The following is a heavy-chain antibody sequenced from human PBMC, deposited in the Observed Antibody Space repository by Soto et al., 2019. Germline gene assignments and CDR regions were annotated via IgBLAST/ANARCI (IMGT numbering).Heavy chain of an antibody. Sequence: WGSLRLSCAASGFTVSSNYMSWVRQAPGKGLEWVSVIYSGGSTYYADSVKGRFTISRDNSKNTLYLQMNSLRAEDMAVYYCASQSRYCSSTSCLGDWGQGTLVTVSS. CDR2: IYSGGST. CDR3: ASQSRYCSSTSCLGD. CDR1: GFTVSSNY. V-gene: IGHV3-53*01. D-gene: IGHD2-2*01. J-gene: IGHJ4*02.